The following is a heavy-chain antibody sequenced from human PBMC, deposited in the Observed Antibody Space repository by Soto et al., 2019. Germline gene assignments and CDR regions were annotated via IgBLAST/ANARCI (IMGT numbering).Heavy chain of an antibody. J-gene: IGHJ4*02. V-gene: IGHV1-46*02. D-gene: IGHD2-21*02. Sequence: QVQLVQSGAEVRKPGASVKASCKPSGYTFNTYYLHWLRQAPGQALEWMGVIHPSGGGTTYAQKFLGRVSVTRDTSTTTVFMELSSLRSDATAVYYCARGGHIAVVTASFDNWGQGTLVSVSS. CDR1: GYTFNTYY. CDR2: IHPSGGGT. CDR3: ARGGHIAVVTASFDN.